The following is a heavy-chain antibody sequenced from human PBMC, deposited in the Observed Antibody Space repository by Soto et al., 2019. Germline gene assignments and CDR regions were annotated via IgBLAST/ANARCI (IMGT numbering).Heavy chain of an antibody. J-gene: IGHJ3*02. D-gene: IGHD3-3*01. CDR1: GFTFSSYA. CDR3: AKRSRCLEWLSISDAFDI. V-gene: IGHV3-23*01. CDR2: ISGSGGST. Sequence: GGSLRLSCAASGFTFSSYAMSWVRQAPGKGLEWVSAISGSGGSTYYADSVKGRFTISRDNSKNTLYLQMNSLRAEDTAVYYCAKRSRCLEWLSISDAFDIWGQGTMVTVSS.